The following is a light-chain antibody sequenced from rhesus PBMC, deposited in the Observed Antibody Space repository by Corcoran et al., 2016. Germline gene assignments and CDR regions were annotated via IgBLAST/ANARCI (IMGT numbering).Light chain of an antibody. CDR2: RTS. J-gene: IGKJ3*01. CDR1: QGISNW. V-gene: IGKV1-69*01. Sequence: DIQMTQSPSSLSASVGDRVTITCRASQGISNWLAWYQQKPGKAPKLLIYRTSNLETGVPSRFRGSGTVTDFTLTISSLQPEDIATYYCQQHDNSPLTFGPGTKLDIK. CDR3: QQHDNSPLT.